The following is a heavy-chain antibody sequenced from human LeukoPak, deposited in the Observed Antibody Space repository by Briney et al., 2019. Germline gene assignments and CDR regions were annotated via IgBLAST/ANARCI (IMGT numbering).Heavy chain of an antibody. J-gene: IGHJ5*02. CDR1: GFTFDDYA. CDR3: ARVAAAGPLWFDP. D-gene: IGHD6-13*01. V-gene: IGHV3-9*01. Sequence: GRSLRLSCAASGFTFDDYAMHWVRQAPGKGLEWVSGISWNSGSIGYADSVKGRFTISRDNAKNSLYLQMNSLRAEDTALYYCARVAAAGPLWFDPWGQGTLVTVSS. CDR2: ISWNSGSI.